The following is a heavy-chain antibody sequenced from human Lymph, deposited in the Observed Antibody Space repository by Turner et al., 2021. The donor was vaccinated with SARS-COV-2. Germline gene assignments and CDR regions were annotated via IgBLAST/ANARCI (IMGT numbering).Heavy chain of an antibody. V-gene: IGHV1-69*01. CDR2: IIPIFGTA. CDR1: GGTFSTYT. Sequence: QVQLVQSGAEVKKPGSSVKVSCKASGGTFSTYTISWVRQAPGQWLEWMGGIIPIFGTANYAQKFQGRVTITADESTSTAYMELSSLRSEDTAVYYCTRGETIAAHYDYWGQGTLVTVSS. D-gene: IGHD6-6*01. CDR3: TRGETIAAHYDY. J-gene: IGHJ4*02.